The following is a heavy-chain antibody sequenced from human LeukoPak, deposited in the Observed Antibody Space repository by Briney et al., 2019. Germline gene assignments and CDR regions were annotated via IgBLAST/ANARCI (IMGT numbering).Heavy chain of an antibody. CDR2: IRGSGGST. V-gene: IGHV3-23*01. CDR3: AKDKQWLVRVYFDY. D-gene: IGHD6-19*01. J-gene: IGHJ4*02. Sequence: GGSLRLSCAASGFTFSSYAMSWVRQAPGKGLEWVSAIRGSGGSTYYADSVKGRFTISRDNSKNTLYLQMNSLRAEDTAVYYCAKDKQWLVRVYFDYWGQGTLVTVSS. CDR1: GFTFSSYA.